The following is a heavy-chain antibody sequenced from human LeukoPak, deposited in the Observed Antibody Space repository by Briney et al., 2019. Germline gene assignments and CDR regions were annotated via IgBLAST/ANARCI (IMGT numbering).Heavy chain of an antibody. J-gene: IGHJ4*02. CDR2: INTAMGTA. CDR1: GGTFSSYA. D-gene: IGHD5-24*01. V-gene: IGHV1-69*13. CDR3: AREVRMATIEWDY. Sequence: VSVSCRASGGTFSSYAISWVRQARGQGREGMGGINTAMGTANYAQKFEGRLTITAEESTSRAYMEVSSLRSEDTAVYYCAREVRMATIEWDYWGQGTLVSVSS.